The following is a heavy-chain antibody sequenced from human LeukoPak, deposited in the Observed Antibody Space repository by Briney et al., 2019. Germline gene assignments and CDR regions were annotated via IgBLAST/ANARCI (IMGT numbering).Heavy chain of an antibody. D-gene: IGHD2-15*01. CDR2: IYPGDSDT. V-gene: IGHV5-51*01. CDR1: GYSFTSYW. Sequence: GESLKISCKGSGYSFTSYWIGWVRQMPGKGLEWMGIIYPGDSDTRYSPSFQGQVTISAGKSISTAYLQWSSLKASDTAMYYCARRCYTSVGGGSCYWFDPWGQGTLVTVSS. J-gene: IGHJ5*02. CDR3: ARRCYTSVGGGSCYWFDP.